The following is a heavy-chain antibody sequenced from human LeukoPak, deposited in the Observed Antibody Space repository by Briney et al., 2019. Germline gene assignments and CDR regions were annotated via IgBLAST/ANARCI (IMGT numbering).Heavy chain of an antibody. Sequence: GGSLRLSCAASGFTFSDYYMSWLRQAPGKGLEWVSYISSSGNSIYYADSGKGRFTIPRDNAKNSLYLQMNSLRVEDTAVYFCARDVCPGCPGDYWGQGTLVTVSS. CDR2: ISSSGNSI. CDR3: ARDVCPGCPGDY. D-gene: IGHD2-15*01. V-gene: IGHV3-11*01. J-gene: IGHJ4*02. CDR1: GFTFSDYY.